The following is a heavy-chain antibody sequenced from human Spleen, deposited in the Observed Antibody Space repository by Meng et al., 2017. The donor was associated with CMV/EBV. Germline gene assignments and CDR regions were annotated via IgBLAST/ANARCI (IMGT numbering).Heavy chain of an antibody. Sequence: GESLKISCAASGFTFSNYWMHWVRQAPGKGLVWVSRINSEGTSRSYAGSVKGRLTTSRDNAKNTLYLQMSSLRAEDTAVYYCAGVNYYDSSGYPNYFDYWGQGALVTVSS. D-gene: IGHD3-22*01. V-gene: IGHV3-74*01. CDR3: AGVNYYDSSGYPNYFDY. CDR1: GFTFSNYW. J-gene: IGHJ4*02. CDR2: INSEGTSR.